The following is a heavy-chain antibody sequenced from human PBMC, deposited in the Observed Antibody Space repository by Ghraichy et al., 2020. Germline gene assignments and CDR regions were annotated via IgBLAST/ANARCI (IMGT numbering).Heavy chain of an antibody. CDR2: IRYDGSNK. D-gene: IGHD4-17*01. CDR3: ANFGGIYGDYGWYFDL. CDR1: GFTFSSYG. J-gene: IGHJ2*01. Sequence: GGSLRLSCAASGFTFSSYGMHWVRQAPGKGLEWVAFIRYDGSNKYYADSVKGRFTISRDNSKNTLYLQMNSLRAEDTAVYYCANFGGIYGDYGWYFDLWGRGTLVTVSS. V-gene: IGHV3-30*02.